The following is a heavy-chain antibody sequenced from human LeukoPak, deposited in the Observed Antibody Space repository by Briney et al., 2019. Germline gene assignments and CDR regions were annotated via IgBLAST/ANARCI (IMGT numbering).Heavy chain of an antibody. V-gene: IGHV1-18*01. Sequence: ASVKVSCKASGYTFTNYGISWVRQAPGQGLEWMGNINPYNGNTNYAQNLQSRVTMTTDTSTNTAYMELRSLRSDDTAVYYCARDQHDHVWGSYRPYFDYWGQGTLVTVSS. CDR3: ARDQHDHVWGSYRPYFDY. J-gene: IGHJ4*02. D-gene: IGHD3-16*02. CDR2: INPYNGNT. CDR1: GYTFTNYG.